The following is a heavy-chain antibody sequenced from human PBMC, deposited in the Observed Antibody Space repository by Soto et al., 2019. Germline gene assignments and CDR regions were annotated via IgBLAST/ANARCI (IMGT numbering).Heavy chain of an antibody. D-gene: IGHD6-19*01. CDR1: GGSISSSNW. J-gene: IGHJ4*02. V-gene: IGHV4-4*02. CDR3: ARKRSIAVAGTDY. Sequence: SETLSLTCAVSGGSISSSNWWSWVRQPPGKGLEWIGEIYHSGSTNYNPSLKSRVTISVDKSKNQFSLKLSSVTAADTAVYYCARKRSIAVAGTDYWGQGTLVTVSS. CDR2: IYHSGST.